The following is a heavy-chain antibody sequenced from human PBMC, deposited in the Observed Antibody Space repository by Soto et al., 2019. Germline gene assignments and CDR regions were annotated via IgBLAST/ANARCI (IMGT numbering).Heavy chain of an antibody. CDR3: ANNSGFGVVLNWFGP. J-gene: IGHJ5*02. CDR2: IYWDDDK. CDR1: GFSLSTSEEG. D-gene: IGHD3-3*01. Sequence: SVPTLVNPTHTLTLTCTFSGFSLSTSEEGVGWIRQPPGKALEWLARIYWDDDKRYSPSLKSSLTITKDTSKNQVVLTMTNMDPVDTATYYCANNSGFGVVLNWFGPWGQGTLVTVSS. V-gene: IGHV2-5*02.